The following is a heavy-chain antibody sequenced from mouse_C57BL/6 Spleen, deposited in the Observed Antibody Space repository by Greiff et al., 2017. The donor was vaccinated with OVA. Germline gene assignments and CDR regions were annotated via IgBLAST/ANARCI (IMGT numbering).Heavy chain of an antibody. D-gene: IGHD2-1*01. CDR2: INPGSGGT. CDR1: GYAFTNYL. CDR3: ARLGNFYAMDY. V-gene: IGHV1-54*01. Sequence: VQLQQSGAELVRPGTSVKVSCKASGYAFTNYLIEWVKQRPGQGLEWIGVINPGSGGTNYNEKFKGKATLTADKSSSPAYMQLRRLSSEYSAVYFCARLGNFYAMDYWGQGTSVTVSS. J-gene: IGHJ4*01.